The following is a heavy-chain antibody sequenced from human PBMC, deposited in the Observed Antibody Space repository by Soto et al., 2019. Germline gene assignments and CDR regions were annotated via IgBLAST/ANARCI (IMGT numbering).Heavy chain of an antibody. CDR3: ARGLNAYYSDY. J-gene: IGHJ4*02. CDR2: INAGNGNT. CDR1: GYTFTSYA. V-gene: IGHV1-3*01. Sequence: GASGKVSCQASGYTFTSYAMHWVRQAPGQRLEWMGWINAGNGNTKYSQKFQGRVTITRDTSASTAYMELSSLRSEDTAVYYCARGLNAYYSDYWGQGTLVTVSS.